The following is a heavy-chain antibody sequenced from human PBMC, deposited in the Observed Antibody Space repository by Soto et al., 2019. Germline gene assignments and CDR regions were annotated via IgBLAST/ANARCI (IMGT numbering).Heavy chain of an antibody. CDR2: IYYSGIS. Sequence: TLSLTCSVSGDPISSGDYNWNWIRQHPGEGPEWIGYIYYSGISNFNPSLRSRVTISVDTAQNQFSLRLASVTAADTAVYYCARARRYSSTWFWFDPWGQGTLVTVS. CDR3: ARARRYSSTWFWFDP. V-gene: IGHV4-31*03. J-gene: IGHJ5*02. D-gene: IGHD6-13*01. CDR1: GDPISSGDYN.